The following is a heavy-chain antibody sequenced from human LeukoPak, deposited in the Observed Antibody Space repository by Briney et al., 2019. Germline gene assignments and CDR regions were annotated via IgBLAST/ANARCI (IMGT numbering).Heavy chain of an antibody. CDR1: GFTFNSYA. CDR2: ITGGGDTT. CDR3: AKERSEVVVAATNY. J-gene: IGHJ4*02. D-gene: IGHD2-15*01. Sequence: GGSLRLSCAASGFTFNSYAMTWVRQAPGKGLEWVSSITGGGDTTYYADSVRGRFAISRDNSKNTLSLQINSLRAEDTAVYYCAKERSEVVVAATNYWGQGTLVTVSS. V-gene: IGHV3-23*01.